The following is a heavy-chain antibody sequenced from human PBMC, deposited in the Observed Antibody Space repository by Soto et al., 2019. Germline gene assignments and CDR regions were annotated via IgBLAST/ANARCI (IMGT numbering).Heavy chain of an antibody. CDR1: GGSISSGDYY. CDR3: ARAYYDILTGYPAPFDY. V-gene: IGHV4-30-4*01. J-gene: IGHJ4*02. CDR2: IYYSGST. D-gene: IGHD3-9*01. Sequence: SETLSLTCTVSGGSISSGDYYWSWIRQPPGKGLEWIGYIYYSGSTYYNPSLKSRVTISVDTSKNQFSLKLSSVTAADTAVYYCARAYYDILTGYPAPFDYWGRGTLVTVSS.